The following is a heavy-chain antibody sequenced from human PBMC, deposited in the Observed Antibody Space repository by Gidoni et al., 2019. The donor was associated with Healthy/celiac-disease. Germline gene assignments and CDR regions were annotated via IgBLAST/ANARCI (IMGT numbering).Heavy chain of an antibody. CDR1: GGSISSYY. D-gene: IGHD3-22*01. V-gene: IGHV4-59*01. CDR2: IYYSGST. Sequence: QVQLQESGPGLVKPSATLSLTCTVSGGSISSYYWSWIRQPPGKGLEWIGYIYYSGSTNYNPSLKSRVTISVDTSKNQFSLKLSSVTAADTAVYYCARLYYDSSGYNRGDAFDIWGQGTMVTVSA. J-gene: IGHJ3*02. CDR3: ARLYYDSSGYNRGDAFDI.